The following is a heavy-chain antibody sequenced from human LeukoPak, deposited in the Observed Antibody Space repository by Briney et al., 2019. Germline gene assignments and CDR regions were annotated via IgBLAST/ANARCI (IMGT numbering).Heavy chain of an antibody. J-gene: IGHJ5*02. CDR2: IIPIFGTA. D-gene: IGHD3-9*01. CDR1: VGTFSSYA. Sequence: GSSVNVSCKASVGTFSSYAISWVRQAPGQGLDWMGGIIPIFGTANYAQKFQGRVTITADESTSTAYMELSSLRSEDTAVYYCARDRLYYDILTGQNWFDPWGQGTLVTVSS. CDR3: ARDRLYYDILTGQNWFDP. V-gene: IGHV1-69*13.